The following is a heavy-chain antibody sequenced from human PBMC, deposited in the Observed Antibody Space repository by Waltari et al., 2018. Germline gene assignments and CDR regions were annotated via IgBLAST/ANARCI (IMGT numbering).Heavy chain of an antibody. CDR2: ISSSSSYI. Sequence: EVQLVESGGGLVKPGGSLRLSCAASGFTFSSYSMNWVRQAPGKGLEWVSSISSSSSYIYYADSVKGRFTISRDNAKNSLYLQMNSLRAEDTAVYYCVRDYPDLNYYYYYMDVWGKGTTVTVSS. D-gene: IGHD3-16*02. CDR3: VRDYPDLNYYYYYMDV. V-gene: IGHV3-21*01. J-gene: IGHJ6*03. CDR1: GFTFSSYS.